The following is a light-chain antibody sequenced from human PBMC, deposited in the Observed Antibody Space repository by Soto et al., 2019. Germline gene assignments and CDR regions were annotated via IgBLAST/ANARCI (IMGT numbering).Light chain of an antibody. CDR3: QKYNSAPPYT. Sequence: DITMTQSPSSLSASVGDRVTITCRASQGISNYLAWYQQKPGKGPKLLIYAASTLQPGVPSRFSGSGSGTDFTLTISSLQPEDVATYYCQKYNSAPPYTFGQGTKLEIK. CDR2: AAS. V-gene: IGKV1-27*01. CDR1: QGISNY. J-gene: IGKJ2*01.